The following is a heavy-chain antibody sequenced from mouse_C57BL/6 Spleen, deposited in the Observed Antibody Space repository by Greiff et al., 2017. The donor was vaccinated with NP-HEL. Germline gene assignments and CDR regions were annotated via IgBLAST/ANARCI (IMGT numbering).Heavy chain of an antibody. CDR1: GYTFTDYH. CDR2: INPYNGGT. CDR3: ARKGANYYGRAIDY. V-gene: IGHV1-19*01. Sequence: VQLKQSGPVLVKPGASVKMSCKASGYTFTDYHMNWVKQSHGKSLEWIGVINPYNGGTSYNQKFKGKATLTVDKSSSTAYMELNSLTSEDSAVDYCARKGANYYGRAIDYWGQGTNLTVSS. D-gene: IGHD1-1*01. J-gene: IGHJ2*01.